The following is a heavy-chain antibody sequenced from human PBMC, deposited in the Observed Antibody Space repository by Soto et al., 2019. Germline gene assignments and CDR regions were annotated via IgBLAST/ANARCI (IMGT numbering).Heavy chain of an antibody. CDR3: AKEHHYSSSYSEFDY. Sequence: EVQLLGSGGGLVQPGGSLRLSCAASGFTFSSYAMSWVRQAPGKGLEWVSAISGSGVSTYYADSVKGRFTISRDNSKNTLYLQMNSLSAEYTAVVYCAKEHHYSSSYSEFDYWGQGTLVTVSS. V-gene: IGHV3-23*01. D-gene: IGHD6-13*01. J-gene: IGHJ4*02. CDR1: GFTFSSYA. CDR2: ISGSGVST.